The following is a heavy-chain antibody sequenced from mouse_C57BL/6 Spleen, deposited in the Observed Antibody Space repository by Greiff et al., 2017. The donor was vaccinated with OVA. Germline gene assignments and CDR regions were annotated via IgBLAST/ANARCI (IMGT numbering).Heavy chain of an antibody. CDR2: IWWDDDK. Sequence: QVTLKESGPGILQPSQTLSLTCSFSGFSLSTFGMGVGWIRQPSGKGLEWLAHIWWDDDKYYNPALKSQLTISKDTSKNQVFLKIANVDTADTATYYCARVFYYGSSYYYAMDYWGQGTSVTVSS. CDR1: GFSLSTFGMG. V-gene: IGHV8-8*01. D-gene: IGHD1-1*01. CDR3: ARVFYYGSSYYYAMDY. J-gene: IGHJ4*01.